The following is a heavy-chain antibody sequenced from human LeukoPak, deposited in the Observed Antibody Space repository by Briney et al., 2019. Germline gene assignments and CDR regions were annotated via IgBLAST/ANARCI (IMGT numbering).Heavy chain of an antibody. CDR3: ARGTDSSGYYYAFDY. CDR2: INWNGGST. J-gene: IGHJ4*02. D-gene: IGHD3-22*01. CDR1: GFTFDDYG. V-gene: IGHV3-20*04. Sequence: GGSLRLSCAASGFTFDDYGMSWVRQAPGKGLEWVSGINWNGGSTGYADSVKGRFTISRDNAKNSLYLQMNSLRAEDTALCYCARGTDSSGYYYAFDYWGQGTLVTVSS.